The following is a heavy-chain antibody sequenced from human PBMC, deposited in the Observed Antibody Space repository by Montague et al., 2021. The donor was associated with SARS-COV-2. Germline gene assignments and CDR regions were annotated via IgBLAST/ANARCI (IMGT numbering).Heavy chain of an antibody. V-gene: IGHV3-30*04. Sequence: SLSLSFSASGFLFSNFAFHWVRQAPGKGLEWVAIITYDGIDKFCADSVKGRFTISRDNSKNTLYLRMNSLTPEDTAIYYCARDCVPPDYGDAFNLWGHGTLVTVSS. CDR3: ARDCVPPDYGDAFNL. D-gene: IGHD4/OR15-4a*01. J-gene: IGHJ3*01. CDR2: ITYDGIDK. CDR1: GFLFSNFA.